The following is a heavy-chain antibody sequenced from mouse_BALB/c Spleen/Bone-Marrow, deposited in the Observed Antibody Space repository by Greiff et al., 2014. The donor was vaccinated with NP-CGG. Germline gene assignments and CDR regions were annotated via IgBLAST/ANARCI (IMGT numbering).Heavy chain of an antibody. CDR2: IYPGNSDT. CDR3: TTLARSDFDY. D-gene: IGHD3-1*01. V-gene: IGHV1-5*01. CDR1: GYTFSNYW. Sequence: EVKLVESGTVLARPGAAVKMSCKASGYTFSNYWMHWVKQRPGQGLEWIETIYPGNSDTTYNQKFKGKAKLTAVTSTSTAYMELSSLTNEDSAVYYCTTLARSDFDYWGQGTTLTVSS. J-gene: IGHJ2*01.